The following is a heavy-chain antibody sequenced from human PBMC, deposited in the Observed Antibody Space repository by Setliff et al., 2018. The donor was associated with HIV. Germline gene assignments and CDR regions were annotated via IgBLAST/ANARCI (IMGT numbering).Heavy chain of an antibody. D-gene: IGHD6-13*01. V-gene: IGHV4-34*01. J-gene: IGHJ3*02. Sequence: SETLSLTCAAYGGSFSGYYWSWSRQSPGKGLEWIGQINHGGSTNYSPSLKSRVTMSIDTSKNQFSLRLSSVTAADTAVYYCASDYSSRHDAFDIWGQGTVVTVSS. CDR1: GGSFSGYY. CDR3: ASDYSSRHDAFDI. CDR2: INHGGST.